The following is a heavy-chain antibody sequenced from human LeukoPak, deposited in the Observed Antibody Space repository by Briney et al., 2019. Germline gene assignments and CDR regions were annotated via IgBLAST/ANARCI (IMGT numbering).Heavy chain of an antibody. CDR3: ARGGYYSQNWFDP. Sequence: GGSLRLSCAASGFSFSNYWMSWVRQAPGKGLEWVANIKQDGSEKYYVDSVKGRFTISRDNAKNSLYPQMNSLRAEDTAVYYCARGGYYSQNWFDPWGQGTLVTVSS. D-gene: IGHD3-22*01. V-gene: IGHV3-7*01. CDR1: GFSFSNYW. CDR2: IKQDGSEK. J-gene: IGHJ5*02.